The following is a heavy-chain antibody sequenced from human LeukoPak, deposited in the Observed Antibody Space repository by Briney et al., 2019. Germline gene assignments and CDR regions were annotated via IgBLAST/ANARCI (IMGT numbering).Heavy chain of an antibody. D-gene: IGHD1-26*01. CDR2: ISHSGST. Sequence: PSQTLSLTCTVSGGSISSGYYWGWIRQPPGKGLEWIGSISHSGSTYYNPSLKSRVSISVDTSKNQFSLRLSSVTAADTAVYYCARVLLVGAILDDFDYWGQGTLVTVPS. CDR3: ARVLLVGAILDDFDY. CDR1: GGSISSGYY. J-gene: IGHJ4*02. V-gene: IGHV4-38-2*02.